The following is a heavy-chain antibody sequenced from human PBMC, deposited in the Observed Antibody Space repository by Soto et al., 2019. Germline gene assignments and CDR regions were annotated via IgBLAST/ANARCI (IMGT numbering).Heavy chain of an antibody. CDR1: GYTFTGYY. Sequence: ASVKVSCHSSGYTFTGYYMHWVLQAPGQGLEWMGWINPNSCGTNYAQKFQGRVNMTRDTSISTAYMELSRLRSDDTAVYDGARDHGENRSRELGSFDYWGQGTLVTVSS. D-gene: IGHD7-27*01. CDR3: ARDHGENRSRELGSFDY. CDR2: INPNSCGT. J-gene: IGHJ4*02. V-gene: IGHV1-2*02.